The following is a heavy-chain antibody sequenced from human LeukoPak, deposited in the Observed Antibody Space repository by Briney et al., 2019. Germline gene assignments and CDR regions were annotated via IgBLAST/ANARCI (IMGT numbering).Heavy chain of an antibody. CDR2: INHSGST. D-gene: IGHD3-10*01. J-gene: IGHJ5*02. Sequence: PSETLSLTCAVYGGSFSGYYWSWIRQPPGKGLEWIGEINHSGSTNYNRSLKSRVTISVDTSKNQFSLKLSSVTAADTAVYYCARAGYYGSGSYYNPPFDPWGQGTLVTVSS. CDR3: ARAGYYGSGSYYNPPFDP. CDR1: GGSFSGYY. V-gene: IGHV4-34*01.